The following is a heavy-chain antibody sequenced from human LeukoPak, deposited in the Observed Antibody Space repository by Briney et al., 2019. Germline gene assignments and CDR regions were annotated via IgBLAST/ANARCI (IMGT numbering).Heavy chain of an antibody. V-gene: IGHV3-21*01. D-gene: IGHD6-13*01. CDR3: VPGETWSSSWPGY. CDR2: ISSSSSYI. Sequence: PGGSLRLSCAASGFTFSSYSMNWVRQAPGKGLEWVSSISSSSSYIYYADSVKGRFTISRDNAKNSLYLQMNSLRAEDTAVYYCVPGETWSSSWPGYWGQGTLVTVSS. J-gene: IGHJ4*02. CDR1: GFTFSSYS.